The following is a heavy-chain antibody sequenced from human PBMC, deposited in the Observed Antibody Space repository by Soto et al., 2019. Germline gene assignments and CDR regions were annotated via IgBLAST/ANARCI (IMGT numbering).Heavy chain of an antibody. CDR1: GFTFSDHH. V-gene: IGHV3-72*01. CDR2: SRNKARGYTT. D-gene: IGHD3-10*01. J-gene: IGHJ3*01. CDR3: VKDDSRGDSSAFDL. Sequence: EVQLVESGGGLVQPGRSLRLSCAASGFTFSDHHIDWVRQAPGKGLEWVGRSRNKARGYTTEYAPSVKGRFTISRDASRSSVFLEMYSLKIDDTAMYYCVKDDSRGDSSAFDLWGQGTMVTVSS.